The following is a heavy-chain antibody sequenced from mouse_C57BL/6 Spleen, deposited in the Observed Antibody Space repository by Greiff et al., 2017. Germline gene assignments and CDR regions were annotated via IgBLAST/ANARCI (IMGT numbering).Heavy chain of an antibody. Sequence: QVQLQQPGAELVKPGASVKLSCKASGYTFTSYWMQWVKQRPGQGLEWIGEIDPSDSYTNYNQKFKGKATLTVDTSSSTAYMQLSSLTSEDSAVYYCARKDWDVGFDYWGQGTTLTVSS. CDR1: GYTFTSYW. CDR2: IDPSDSYT. J-gene: IGHJ2*01. V-gene: IGHV1-50*01. CDR3: ARKDWDVGFDY. D-gene: IGHD4-1*01.